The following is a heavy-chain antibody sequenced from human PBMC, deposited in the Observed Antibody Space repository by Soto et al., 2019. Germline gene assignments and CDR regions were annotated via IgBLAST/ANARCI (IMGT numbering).Heavy chain of an antibody. CDR3: ARVVYYDILTGYYIFDY. CDR2: FYYSGGT. Sequence: SETLSLTCTVSGDSITSYYWSWIRQPPGKGLEWIGCFYYSGGTNYNPSLKTRVTISIDTSKNQFSLKLSSVTAADTAVYYCARVVYYDILTGYYIFDYWGQGIMVTVSS. D-gene: IGHD3-9*01. J-gene: IGHJ4*02. CDR1: GDSITSYY. V-gene: IGHV4-59*01.